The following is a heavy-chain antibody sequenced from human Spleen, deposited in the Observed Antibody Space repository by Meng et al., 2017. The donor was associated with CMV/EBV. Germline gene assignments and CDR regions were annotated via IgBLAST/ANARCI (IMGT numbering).Heavy chain of an antibody. Sequence: GESLKISCAASGFTFNDYYMSWIRQAPGKGLEWVSYISSSGSTIYYADSVKGRFTISRDNAKNSLYLQMNSLRAEDTAVYYCARGPLLWFGETSSGGGQGTLVTVSS. D-gene: IGHD3-10*01. CDR2: ISSSGSTI. CDR3: ARGPLLWFGETSSG. J-gene: IGHJ4*02. V-gene: IGHV3-11*01. CDR1: GFTFNDYY.